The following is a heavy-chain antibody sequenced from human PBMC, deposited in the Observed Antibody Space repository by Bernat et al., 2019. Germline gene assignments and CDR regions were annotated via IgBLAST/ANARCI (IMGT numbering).Heavy chain of an antibody. CDR2: ISGSGGST. V-gene: IGHV3-23*01. CDR3: ARERGVDTAMVALFYYYYGMDV. J-gene: IGHJ6*02. CDR1: GFTFSSYA. Sequence: EVQLLESGGGLVQPGGSLRLSCAASGFTFSSYAMSWVRQAPGKGLEWVSAISGSGGSTYYADSVKGRFTISRDNSKNTLYLQMNSLRAEDTAVYYCARERGVDTAMVALFYYYYGMDVWGQGTTVTVSS. D-gene: IGHD5-18*01.